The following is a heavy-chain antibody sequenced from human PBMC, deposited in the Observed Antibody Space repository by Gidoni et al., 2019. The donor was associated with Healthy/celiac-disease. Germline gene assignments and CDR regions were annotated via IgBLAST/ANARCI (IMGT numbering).Heavy chain of an antibody. CDR1: GGSISSSSSY. J-gene: IGHJ4*02. CDR3: ARTYCSGGSCFDFDY. Sequence: QLQLQESGPGLVKPSETLSLTCTVSGGSISSSSSYWGWIRQPPGKGLEWIGSIYYSGSTYYNPSLKSRVTISVDTSKNQFSLKLSSVTAADTAVYYCARTYCSGGSCFDFDYWGQGTLVTVSS. D-gene: IGHD2-15*01. V-gene: IGHV4-39*01. CDR2: IYYSGST.